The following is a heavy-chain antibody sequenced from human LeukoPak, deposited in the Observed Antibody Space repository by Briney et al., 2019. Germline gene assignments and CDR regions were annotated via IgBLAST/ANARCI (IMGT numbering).Heavy chain of an antibody. CDR3: ARDHVVAVLRFLEWLSVGMDV. J-gene: IGHJ6*03. V-gene: IGHV3-30*02. CDR2: IRSDGSNY. Sequence: GGSLRLSCTASGYKFSRYAMHWVRQAPGKGLEWVTFIRSDGSNYNSADSVKGRFTVSRDNAKNSLYLQMNSLRAEDTAVYYCARDHVVAVLRFLEWLSVGMDVWGKGTTVTVSS. D-gene: IGHD3-3*01. CDR1: GYKFSRYA.